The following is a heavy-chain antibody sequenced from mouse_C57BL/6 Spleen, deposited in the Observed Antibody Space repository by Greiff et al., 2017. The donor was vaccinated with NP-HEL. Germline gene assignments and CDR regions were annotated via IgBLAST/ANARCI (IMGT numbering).Heavy chain of an antibody. CDR1: GYTFTSYW. D-gene: IGHD1-1*01. V-gene: IGHV1-69*01. CDR2: IDPSDSYT. Sequence: QVQLQQPGAELVMPGASVKLSCKASGYTFTSYWMHWVKQRPGQGLEWIGEIDPSDSYTNYNQKFKGKSTLTVDKSSITAYMQLSSLTSEDSAVYYCALRSYYAMDYWGQGTSVTVSS. CDR3: ALRSYYAMDY. J-gene: IGHJ4*01.